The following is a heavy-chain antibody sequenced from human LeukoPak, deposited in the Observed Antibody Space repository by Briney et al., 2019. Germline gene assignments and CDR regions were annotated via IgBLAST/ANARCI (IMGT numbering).Heavy chain of an antibody. CDR2: INPSGGST. Sequence: ASVKVSCKASGYTFTSYYMHWVRQAPGQGLEWMGIINPSGGSTSYAQKFQSRVTMTRDTSKSTVYMELSSLRSEDTAVYYCARDLTDYDSSCYSDAFDIWGQGTMVTVSS. D-gene: IGHD3-22*01. J-gene: IGHJ3*02. CDR3: ARDLTDYDSSCYSDAFDI. CDR1: GYTFTSYY. V-gene: IGHV1-46*01.